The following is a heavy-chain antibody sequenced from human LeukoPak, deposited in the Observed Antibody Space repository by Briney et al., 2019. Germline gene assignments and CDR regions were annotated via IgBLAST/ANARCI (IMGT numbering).Heavy chain of an antibody. CDR2: ISSSSSTI. Sequence: GESLRLSCSASGFTLRSYSMNWVRQAPGKGLEWVSYISSSSSTIYYADSVKGRFTISRDNAKNSLYLQMNSLRAEDTAVYYCARDAPVEMATIPVPYYFDYWGQGTLVTVSS. CDR1: GFTLRSYS. D-gene: IGHD5-24*01. J-gene: IGHJ4*02. CDR3: ARDAPVEMATIPVPYYFDY. V-gene: IGHV3-48*04.